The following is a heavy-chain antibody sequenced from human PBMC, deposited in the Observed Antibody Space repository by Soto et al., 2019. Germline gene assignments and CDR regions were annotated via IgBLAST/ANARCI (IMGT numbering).Heavy chain of an antibody. D-gene: IGHD2-21*02. CDR2: INAGNGNT. Sequence: QVQLVQSGAEVKKPGASVKVSCKASGYTFTSYAMHWVRQAPGQRLEWMGWINAGNGNTKYSQKFQGXVXXXRXASASTAYMELSSLRSEDTAVYYCARSIVVVTAADYWGQGTLVTVSS. J-gene: IGHJ4*02. CDR1: GYTFTSYA. V-gene: IGHV1-3*01. CDR3: ARSIVVVTAADY.